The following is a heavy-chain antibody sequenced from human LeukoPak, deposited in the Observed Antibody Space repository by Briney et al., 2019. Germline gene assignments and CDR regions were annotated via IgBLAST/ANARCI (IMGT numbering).Heavy chain of an antibody. D-gene: IGHD3-22*01. CDR2: MNPNSGNT. J-gene: IGHJ5*02. Sequence: ASVKVSCKASGYTFTSYGINWVRQATGQGLEWMGWMNPNSGNTGYAQKFQGRVTITRNTSISTAYMELSSLRSEDTAVYYCARDPHYYDSSGYYFANWFDPWGQGTLVTVSS. CDR1: GYTFTSYG. V-gene: IGHV1-8*03. CDR3: ARDPHYYDSSGYYFANWFDP.